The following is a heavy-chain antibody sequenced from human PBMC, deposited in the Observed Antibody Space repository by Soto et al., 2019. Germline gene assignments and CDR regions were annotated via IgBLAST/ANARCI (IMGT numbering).Heavy chain of an antibody. Sequence: SETLSLTCTFSCGSISSGGYYWSWIRQHPGQGLEWIGYIYYGGSTYYNPSLKSRATISGDTSKNQFSLKLSSVTAADTAVYYCARGGYYYENSGQNAYDYWGQGILVTVSS. CDR3: ARGGYYYENSGQNAYDY. CDR1: CGSISSGGYY. D-gene: IGHD3-22*01. V-gene: IGHV4-31*03. CDR2: IYYGGST. J-gene: IGHJ4*01.